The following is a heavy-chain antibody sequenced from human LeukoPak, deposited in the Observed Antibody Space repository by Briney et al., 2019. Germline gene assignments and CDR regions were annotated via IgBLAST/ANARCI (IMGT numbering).Heavy chain of an antibody. CDR1: GYTFTSYS. J-gene: IGHJ6*04. D-gene: IGHD3-3*01. CDR2: MSAYNGNT. V-gene: IGHV1-18*01. Sequence: ASVKVSCKASGYTFTSYSISWVRQAPGQGLEWMGWMSAYNGNTNYAQKLQGRVTMTTDTSTSTAYMELRSLRSDDTAVYYCARELGITIFGVASLDVWGKGTTVTVSS. CDR3: ARELGITIFGVASLDV.